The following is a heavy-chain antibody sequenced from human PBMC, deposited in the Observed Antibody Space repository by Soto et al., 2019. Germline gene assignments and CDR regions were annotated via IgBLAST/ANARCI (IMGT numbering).Heavy chain of an antibody. CDR1: GGSFSGYY. D-gene: IGHD4-4*01. Sequence: SETLSLTCAVYGGSFSGYYWSWILQPPWKGLEWIGEINHSGSTNYNPSLKSRVTISVDTSKNQFSLKLSSVTAADTAVYYCARGRTVTITGMKYYFDYWGQGTLVTVSS. CDR3: ARGRTVTITGMKYYFDY. CDR2: INHSGST. J-gene: IGHJ4*02. V-gene: IGHV4-34*01.